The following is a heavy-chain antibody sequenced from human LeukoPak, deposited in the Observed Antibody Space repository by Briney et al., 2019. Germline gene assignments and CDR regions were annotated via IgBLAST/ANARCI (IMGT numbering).Heavy chain of an antibody. CDR1: GGTFSDYA. D-gene: IGHD1-1*01. J-gene: IGHJ5*02. Sequence: SVKVSCKASGGTFSDYALNWVRQAPGQGLEWMGVFIPILGTANSTQKFQDRVTITADISTNTVYMELSSLRSEDTAVYYCARGPHPNWNDADWFDPWGQGTLVTVSS. CDR2: FIPILGTA. V-gene: IGHV1-69*10. CDR3: ARGPHPNWNDADWFDP.